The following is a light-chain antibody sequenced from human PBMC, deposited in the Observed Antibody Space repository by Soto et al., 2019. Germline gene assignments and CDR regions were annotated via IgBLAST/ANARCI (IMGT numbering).Light chain of an antibody. CDR2: GAS. CDR1: QSVSSN. Sequence: EIVMTQSPATLSVSPGERATLSCRASQSVSSNLAWYRQKPGQAPRLLIYGASTRATGIPARFSGSGSGTEFTLTISSLQSEDFAVYYCQQYNNGPYTFGQGTNLEIK. V-gene: IGKV3-15*01. J-gene: IGKJ2*01. CDR3: QQYNNGPYT.